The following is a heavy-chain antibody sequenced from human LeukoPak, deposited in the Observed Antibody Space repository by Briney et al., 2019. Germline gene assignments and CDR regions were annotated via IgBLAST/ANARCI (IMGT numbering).Heavy chain of an antibody. Sequence: SETLSLTCAVYGGSFSGYYWSWIRQPPGKGLEWIGYIYYSGSTNYNPSLKSRVTISVDTSKNQFSLKLSSVTAADTAVYYCARERVVLGNYYYMDVWGKGTTVAVSS. CDR3: ARERVVLGNYYYMDV. V-gene: IGHV4-59*01. CDR2: IYYSGST. D-gene: IGHD1-26*01. J-gene: IGHJ6*03. CDR1: GGSFSGYY.